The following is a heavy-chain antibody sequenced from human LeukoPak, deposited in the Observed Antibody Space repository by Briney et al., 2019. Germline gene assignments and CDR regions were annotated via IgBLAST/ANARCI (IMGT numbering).Heavy chain of an antibody. CDR3: ARDYSSSSLRVMDYYYMDV. CDR1: GFTFSSYS. D-gene: IGHD6-6*01. V-gene: IGHV3-48*04. CDR2: ISSSSSTI. J-gene: IGHJ6*03. Sequence: AGGSLRLSCAASGFTFSSYSMNWVRQAPGKGLEWVSYISSSSSTIYYADSVKGRFTISRDNAKVSLYLQVNSLRAEDTAMYYCARDYSSSSLRVMDYYYMDVWGKGITVTVSS.